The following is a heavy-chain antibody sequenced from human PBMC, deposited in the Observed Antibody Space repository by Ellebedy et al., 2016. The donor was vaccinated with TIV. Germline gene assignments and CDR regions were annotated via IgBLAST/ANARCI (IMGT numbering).Heavy chain of an antibody. J-gene: IGHJ4*02. CDR2: IKSKTDGGTT. CDR1: GFTVSSNY. CDR3: TTTVWFGELLVY. V-gene: IGHV3-15*01. Sequence: PGGSLRLSCAASGFTVSSNYMSWVRQAPGKGLEWVGRIKSKTDGGTTDYAAPVKGRFTISRDDSKNTLYLQMNSLKTEDTAVYYCTTTVWFGELLVYWGQGTLVTVSS. D-gene: IGHD3-10*01.